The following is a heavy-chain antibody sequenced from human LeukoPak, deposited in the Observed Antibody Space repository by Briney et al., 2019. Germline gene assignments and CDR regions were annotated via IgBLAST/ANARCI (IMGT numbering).Heavy chain of an antibody. CDR1: GYTFTRYY. CDR3: ARGKTYYDISKDAFDI. J-gene: IGHJ3*02. D-gene: IGHD3-22*01. CDR2: INPSGGST. V-gene: IGHV1-46*01. Sequence: ASVKVSCKASGYTFTRYYMHWVRQAPGQGLEWMGIINPSGGSTSYAQKFQGRVTMTRDTSTSTVYMELSSLRSEDTAVYYCARGKTYYDISKDAFDIWGQGTMVTVSS.